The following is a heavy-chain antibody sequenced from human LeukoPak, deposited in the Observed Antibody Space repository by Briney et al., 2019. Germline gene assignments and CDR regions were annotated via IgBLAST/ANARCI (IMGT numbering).Heavy chain of an antibody. Sequence: PGGSLRLSCAASGFTVSSNYMSWVRQAPWKGLEWVSVIYGGGSTYYADSVKGRFTISRDNSKNTLYLQMNSLRAEDTAVYYCARELYDSSGYYDYWGQGTLVTVSS. CDR3: ARELYDSSGYYDY. J-gene: IGHJ4*02. CDR2: IYGGGST. CDR1: GFTVSSNY. V-gene: IGHV3-53*01. D-gene: IGHD3-22*01.